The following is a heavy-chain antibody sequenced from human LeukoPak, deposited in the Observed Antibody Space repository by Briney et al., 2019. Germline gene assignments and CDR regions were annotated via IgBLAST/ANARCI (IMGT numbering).Heavy chain of an antibody. CDR3: ARAGGWAREDYKADAFHI. CDR1: GYTFTNFG. J-gene: IGHJ3*02. CDR2: ISVYNGNS. D-gene: IGHD6-19*01. V-gene: IGHV1-18*01. Sequence: ASVTVSYKASGYTFTNFGISWVRQAPGQGLEWMGWISVYNGNSNYAQNLQGRVTMTTDTSTSTAYMELRSLRSDDTAVYYCARAGGWAREDYKADAFHIWGQGTMVTVST.